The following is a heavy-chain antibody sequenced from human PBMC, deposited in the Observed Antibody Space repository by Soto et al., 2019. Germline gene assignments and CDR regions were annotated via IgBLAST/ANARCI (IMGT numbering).Heavy chain of an antibody. Sequence: SETLSLTCAVYGGSFSGYYWSWIRQPPGKGLEWIGEINHSGSTNYNPSLKSRVTISVDTSKNQFSLKLSSVTAADTTVYYCARGQGDYWGQGTLVTVSS. J-gene: IGHJ4*02. V-gene: IGHV4-34*01. CDR2: INHSGST. CDR1: GGSFSGYY. CDR3: ARGQGDY.